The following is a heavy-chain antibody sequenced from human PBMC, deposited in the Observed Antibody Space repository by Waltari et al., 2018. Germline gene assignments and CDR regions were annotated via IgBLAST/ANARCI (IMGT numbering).Heavy chain of an antibody. CDR1: GYTFTSYY. D-gene: IGHD2-8*01. V-gene: IGHV1-46*01. J-gene: IGHJ4*02. CDR2: INPSGGST. CDR3: ARDRDPQWVLMVYALTDY. Sequence: QVQLVQSGAEVKKPGASVKVSCKASGYTFTSYYMHWVRQAPGQGLEWMGIINPSGGSTSYAQKFQGRVTMTRDTSTSTVYMELSSLRSEDTAVYYCARDRDPQWVLMVYALTDYWGQGTLVTVSS.